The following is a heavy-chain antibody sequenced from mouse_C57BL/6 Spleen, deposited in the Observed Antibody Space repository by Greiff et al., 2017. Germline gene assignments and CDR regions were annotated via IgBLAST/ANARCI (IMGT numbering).Heavy chain of an antibody. CDR3: SRCPMTTVVADYAMDY. CDR1: GYTFTSYG. D-gene: IGHD1-1*01. J-gene: IGHJ4*01. Sequence: QVHVKQSGAELARPGASVKLSCKASGYTFTSYGISWVKQRTGKSLEWIGEIYPRSGNTYYNEKFKGKATLTADKSSSTAYMELRSLTSEDSAVYFCSRCPMTTVVADYAMDYWGQGTSVTVSS. CDR2: IYPRSGNT. V-gene: IGHV1-81*01.